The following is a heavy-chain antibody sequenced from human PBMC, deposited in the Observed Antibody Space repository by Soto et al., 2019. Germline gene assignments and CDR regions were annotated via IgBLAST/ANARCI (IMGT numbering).Heavy chain of an antibody. D-gene: IGHD3-16*01. V-gene: IGHV1-69*01. CDR1: GGTFSSYA. J-gene: IGHJ6*02. Sequence: QVQLVQSGAEVKKPGSSVNVSCKASGGTFSSYAISWVRQAPGQGREWMGGIIPIFGTANYAQKFQGRVTITADESTSTAYMELSSLRSEYTAVYCCATQCLGGYYDYCMEVWGQGPTFTVSS. CDR2: IIPIFGTA. CDR3: ATQCLGGYYDYCMEV.